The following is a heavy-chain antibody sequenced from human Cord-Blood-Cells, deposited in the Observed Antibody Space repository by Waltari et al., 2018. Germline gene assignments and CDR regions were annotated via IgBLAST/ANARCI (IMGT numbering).Heavy chain of an antibody. CDR3: ARGAKYYDFWSGYYSNWFDP. Sequence: QVQLQQWGAGLLKPSETLSLTCAVYGGSFSGYYWSWIRQPPVKGREWIGEINHSGSTNYNPSLKSRVTISVDTSKNQFSLKLSSVTAADTAVYYCARGAKYYDFWSGYYSNWFDPWGQGTLVTVSS. CDR2: INHSGST. J-gene: IGHJ5*02. V-gene: IGHV4-34*01. D-gene: IGHD3-3*01. CDR1: GGSFSGYY.